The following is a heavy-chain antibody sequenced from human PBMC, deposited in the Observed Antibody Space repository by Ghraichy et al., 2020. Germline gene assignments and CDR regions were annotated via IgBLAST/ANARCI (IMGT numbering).Heavy chain of an antibody. J-gene: IGHJ6*02. CDR2: IYYSGST. CDR1: GGSISSYY. Sequence: SQTLSLTCTVSGGSISSYYWSWIRQPPGKGLEWIGYIYYSGSTNYNPSLKSRVTISVDTSKNQFSLKLSSVTAADTAVYYCARVSTMIVVPPLGMDVWGQGTTVTVSS. CDR3: ARVSTMIVVPPLGMDV. D-gene: IGHD3-22*01. V-gene: IGHV4-59*01.